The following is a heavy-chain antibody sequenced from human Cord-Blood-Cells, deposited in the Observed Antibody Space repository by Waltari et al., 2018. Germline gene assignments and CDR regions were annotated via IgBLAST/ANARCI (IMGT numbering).Heavy chain of an antibody. J-gene: IGHJ2*01. D-gene: IGHD5-12*01. Sequence: QVTLKESGPALVKPTQTLTLTCTFSGFSLSTSGMRVSWIRQPPRKALEWLARIDWDDDKFYSTSLKTRLTISKDTSKNQVVLTMTNMDPVDTATYYCARTTRDGYNYWYFDLWGRGTLVTVSS. CDR1: GFSLSTSGMR. CDR3: ARTTRDGYNYWYFDL. CDR2: IDWDDDK. V-gene: IGHV2-70*04.